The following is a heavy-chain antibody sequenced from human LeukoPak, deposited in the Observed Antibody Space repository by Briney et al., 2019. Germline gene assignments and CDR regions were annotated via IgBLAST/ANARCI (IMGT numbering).Heavy chain of an antibody. J-gene: IGHJ4*02. Sequence: GESLKIPCKGSGYTFTSYWIGWVRQMPGKGLEWMGIFYPGDSDTRYSPSFQGQVTISAAKSISTAYLQWSSLKASDTAMYYCARRPAYCGGDCYFADYWGQGTLDTVSS. CDR2: FYPGDSDT. CDR3: ARRPAYCGGDCYFADY. V-gene: IGHV5-51*01. CDR1: GYTFTSYW. D-gene: IGHD2-21*01.